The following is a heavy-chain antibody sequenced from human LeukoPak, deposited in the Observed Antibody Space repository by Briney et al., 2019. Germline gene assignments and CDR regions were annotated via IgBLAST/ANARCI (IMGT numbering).Heavy chain of an antibody. V-gene: IGHV3-23*01. CDR2: ISGSGGST. J-gene: IGHJ4*02. CDR3: ATSRGSSWSNFDY. D-gene: IGHD6-13*01. CDR1: GFTFSSYA. Sequence: GGSLRLSCAASGFTFSSYAMSWVRQAPGKGLEWVSAISGSGGSTYYADSVKGRFTISRDNSKNTLYLQMNSLRAEDTAAYYCATSRGSSWSNFDYWGQGTLVTVSS.